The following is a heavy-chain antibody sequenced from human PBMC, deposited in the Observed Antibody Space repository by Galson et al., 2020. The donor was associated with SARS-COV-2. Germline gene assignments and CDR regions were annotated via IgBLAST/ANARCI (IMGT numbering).Heavy chain of an antibody. J-gene: IGHJ5*02. Sequence: SETLSLTCAVYGGSFSGYYWSWIRQPPGKGLEWIGEINHSGSTNYNPSLKSRVTISVDTSKNQFSLKLSSVTAADTAVYYCARGASILLWFGERGFWFDPWGQGTLVTVSS. CDR1: GGSFSGYY. D-gene: IGHD3-10*01. V-gene: IGHV4-34*01. CDR2: INHSGST. CDR3: ARGASILLWFGERGFWFDP.